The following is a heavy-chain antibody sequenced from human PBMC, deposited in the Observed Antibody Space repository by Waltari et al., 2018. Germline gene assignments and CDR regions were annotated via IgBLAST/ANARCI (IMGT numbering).Heavy chain of an antibody. D-gene: IGHD5-18*01. CDR2: IFSNGEK. CDR1: GFSLTNARMG. V-gene: IGHV2-26*01. CDR3: ARATAVANYYFFYMDV. J-gene: IGHJ6*03. Sequence: QVTLKESGPVLVKPKETLTLTCTVSGFSLTNARMGVSWIRQPPGKALEWLAHIFSNGEKSYSTSLKSRLTISKDTSKSQVVLTMTNMDPVDTATYYCARATAVANYYFFYMDVWGKGTTVTVSS.